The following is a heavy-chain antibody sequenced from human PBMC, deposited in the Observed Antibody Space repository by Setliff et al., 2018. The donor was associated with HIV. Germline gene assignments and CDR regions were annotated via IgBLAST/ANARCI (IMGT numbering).Heavy chain of an antibody. CDR2: ISGSGDTT. J-gene: IGHJ4*02. Sequence: LRLSCAASGFTFSNYAMTWVRQAPGKGLEWVSGISGSGDTTNYADSVKGRFTISRDNSKNTLYLQMNSLRAEDTAVYYCAKGNRLLGTVFDYWGQGTLVTVSS. V-gene: IGHV3-23*01. CDR3: AKGNRLLGTVFDY. D-gene: IGHD2-21*01. CDR1: GFTFSNYA.